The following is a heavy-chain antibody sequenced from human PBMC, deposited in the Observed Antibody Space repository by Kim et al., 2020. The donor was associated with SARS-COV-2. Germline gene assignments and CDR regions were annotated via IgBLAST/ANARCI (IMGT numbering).Heavy chain of an antibody. Sequence: ASVKVSCKASGYTFTSYAMNWVRQAPGQGLEWMGWINTNTGNPTYAQGFTGRFVFSLDTSVSTAYLQISSLKAEDTAVYYCAREGLNWVYCSGGSCYQPNYYYYGMDVWGQGTTVTVSS. J-gene: IGHJ6*02. CDR2: INTNTGNP. D-gene: IGHD2-15*01. CDR3: AREGLNWVYCSGGSCYQPNYYYYGMDV. V-gene: IGHV7-4-1*02. CDR1: GYTFTSYA.